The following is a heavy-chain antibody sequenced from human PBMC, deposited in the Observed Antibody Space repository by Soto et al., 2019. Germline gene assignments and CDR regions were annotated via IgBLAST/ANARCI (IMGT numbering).Heavy chain of an antibody. J-gene: IGHJ3*02. Sequence: GGSLRLSCAASGFTFSSYSMNWVRQAPGKGLEWVSSISSSSSYIYYADSVKGRFTISRDNAKNSLYLQMNSLRAEDTAVYYCARGHCSSTSCYWDAFDIWGQGTMVTVSS. CDR1: GFTFSSYS. CDR2: ISSSSSYI. V-gene: IGHV3-21*01. D-gene: IGHD2-2*01. CDR3: ARGHCSSTSCYWDAFDI.